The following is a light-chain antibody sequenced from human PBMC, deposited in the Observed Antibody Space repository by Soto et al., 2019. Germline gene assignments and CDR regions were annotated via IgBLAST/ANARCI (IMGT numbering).Light chain of an antibody. J-gene: IGKJ5*01. CDR1: QSIGRF. CDR3: QQSYSPPPIT. CDR2: AAS. Sequence: DIQMTQSPSSLSASVGDRVTITCRASQSIGRFLNWYQQKPGKAPALLIYAASSLQSGVPSRFSGSGSGTDFTLTTSSLQPEDFATYYCQQSYSPPPITFGQGTRLEIK. V-gene: IGKV1-39*01.